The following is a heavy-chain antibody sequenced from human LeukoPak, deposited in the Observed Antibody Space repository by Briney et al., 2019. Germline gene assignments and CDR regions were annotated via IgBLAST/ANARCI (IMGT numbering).Heavy chain of an antibody. CDR1: GFMFSSYW. D-gene: IGHD3-3*01. J-gene: IGHJ4*02. CDR2: IKRDGSEK. Sequence: GRSLRLSCAACGFMFSSYWMGWVRQAPGKGLEWVANIKRDGSEKYYEDSVKGRFTISRDNAQNSLYLQMNSLRDEDTAVYYCARDKEAAVDFWSGYYPLWGQGTLVTVSS. V-gene: IGHV3-7*01. CDR3: ARDKEAAVDFWSGYYPL.